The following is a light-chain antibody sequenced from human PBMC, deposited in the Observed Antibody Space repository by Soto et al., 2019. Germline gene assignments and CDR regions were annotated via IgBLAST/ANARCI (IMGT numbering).Light chain of an antibody. J-gene: IGLJ2*01. CDR3: QAWDSSTHVV. CDR1: KLGSKY. Sequence: SYELSQPPSVYVSPGQTASITCSGDKLGSKYACWYQQKPGQSPVLVMYQDTKRPAGIPERFSGSNSGNTATLTISGTQAMDEADYYCQAWDSSTHVVFGGGTKLTVL. V-gene: IGLV3-1*01. CDR2: QDT.